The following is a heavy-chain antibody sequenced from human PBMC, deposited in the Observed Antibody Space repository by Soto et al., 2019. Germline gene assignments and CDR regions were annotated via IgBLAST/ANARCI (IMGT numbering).Heavy chain of an antibody. CDR1: GFTFSSYG. V-gene: IGHV3-30*18. CDR2: ISYDGGNK. CDR3: AKDAYDSSGYYGY. J-gene: IGHJ4*02. D-gene: IGHD3-22*01. Sequence: QVQLVESGGGVVQPGRSLRLSCAASGFTFSSYGMHWVRQAPGKGLEWVAVISYDGGNKYYADSVKGRFTISRDNSKNTLYLQMNSLRAEDTAVYYCAKDAYDSSGYYGYWGQGTLVTVSS.